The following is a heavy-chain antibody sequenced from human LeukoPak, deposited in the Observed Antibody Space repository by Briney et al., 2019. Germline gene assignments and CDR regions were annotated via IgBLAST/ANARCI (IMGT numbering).Heavy chain of an antibody. CDR3: AKDLHYNDGRWEFDP. J-gene: IGHJ5*02. CDR2: VVGGGTT. Sequence: GGSLRLSCAASGFTFSTFATTWVRQAPGKGLEWVSGVVGGGTTYYADSVKGRFTLSKDNSKKTVYIQMNSLRVEDTAIYYCAKDLHYNDGRWEFDPWGQGTLVTVSS. D-gene: IGHD5-24*01. CDR1: GFTFSTFA. V-gene: IGHV3-23*01.